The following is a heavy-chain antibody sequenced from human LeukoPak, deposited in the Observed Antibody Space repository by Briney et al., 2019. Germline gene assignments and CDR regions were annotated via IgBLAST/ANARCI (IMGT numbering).Heavy chain of an antibody. D-gene: IGHD6-19*01. CDR2: INHSGST. V-gene: IGHV4-34*01. Sequence: SETLSLTCAVYGGSFSGYYWSWIRQPPGKGLEWIGEINHSGSTNYNPSLKSRVTISVDTSKNQFSLKLSSVTVADTAVYYCARLPVAGFDYWGQGTQVTVSS. CDR3: ARLPVAGFDY. CDR1: GGSFSGYY. J-gene: IGHJ4*02.